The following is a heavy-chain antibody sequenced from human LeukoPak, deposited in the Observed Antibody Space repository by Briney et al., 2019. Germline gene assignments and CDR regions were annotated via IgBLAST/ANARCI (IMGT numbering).Heavy chain of an antibody. CDR3: ARVPPSGHISA. V-gene: IGHV3-7*04. CDR2: IKQDGSEN. D-gene: IGHD6-19*01. Sequence: PGGSLRLSCAASGFTFSSYWMTWVRQAPGKGLEWVASIKQDGSENHYVDSVKGRFTISRDNAKNSLFLQVNSLRAEDTAMYYCARVPPSGHISAWGQGTLDTVSS. CDR1: GFTFSSYW. J-gene: IGHJ5*02.